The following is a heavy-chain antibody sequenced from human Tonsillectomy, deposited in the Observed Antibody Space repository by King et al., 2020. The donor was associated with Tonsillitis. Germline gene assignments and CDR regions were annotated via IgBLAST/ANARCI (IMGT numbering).Heavy chain of an antibody. D-gene: IGHD2-21*01. CDR3: ARILGWDYLPHSDF. J-gene: IGHJ4*02. Sequence: QLVQSGAEVKKPGASVKVSCKASGYTFTSNGISWVRQAPGQGLEWMGWISVNNGKTNYAQKFKGRVSMTTDTSTTTAYMEVRSLRSDDTAVYYCARILGWDYLPHSDFGGRGTLVTVSS. CDR1: GYTFTSNG. V-gene: IGHV1-18*01. CDR2: ISVNNGKT.